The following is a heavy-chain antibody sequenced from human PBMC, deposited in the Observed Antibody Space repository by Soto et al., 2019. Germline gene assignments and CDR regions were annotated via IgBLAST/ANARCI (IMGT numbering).Heavy chain of an antibody. V-gene: IGHV3-7*01. D-gene: IGHD5-12*01. CDR2: IKQDGSEK. J-gene: IGHJ3*02. CDR1: GFTFSSYW. CDR3: ARGGGGYDFAFDI. Sequence: GGSLRLSCAASGFTFSSYWMSWVRQAPGKGLEWVANIKQDGSEKYYVDSVKGRFTISRDNAKNSLYLQMNSLRAEDTAVYYCARGGGGYDFAFDIWGQGTMVTVSS.